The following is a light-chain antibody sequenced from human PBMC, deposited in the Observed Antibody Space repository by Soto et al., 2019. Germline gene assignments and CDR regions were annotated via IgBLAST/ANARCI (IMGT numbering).Light chain of an antibody. CDR3: QQHGRSPIT. Sequence: EIVLTQSPGTLSLSPGERGTLSCRASQSVSRSYFAWYQQKPGQAPRLLIYGTSSRAAGIPDRFGGSGSGTDFTLSISRLEPEDFAVYYCQQHGRSPITFGQGTRLEIK. CDR2: GTS. J-gene: IGKJ5*01. V-gene: IGKV3-20*01. CDR1: QSVSRSY.